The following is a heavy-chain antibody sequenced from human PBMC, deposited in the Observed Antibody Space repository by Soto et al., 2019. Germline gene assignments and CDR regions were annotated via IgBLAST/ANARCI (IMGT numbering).Heavy chain of an antibody. CDR2: IYYSGST. V-gene: IGHV4-59*08. CDR1: GGSISNYY. J-gene: IGHJ6*02. CDR3: ARTMVRGRMDYYYGMDV. Sequence: SETLSLTCIVSGGSISNYYWSWIRQPPGKGLEWIGYIYYSGSTNYNPSLQSRVTISVDTSKNQFSLKLSSVTAADTAVYYCARTMVRGRMDYYYGMDVWGQGTTVTVSS. D-gene: IGHD3-10*01.